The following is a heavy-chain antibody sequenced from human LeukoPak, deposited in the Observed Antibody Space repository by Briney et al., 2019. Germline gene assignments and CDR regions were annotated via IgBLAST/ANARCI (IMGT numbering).Heavy chain of an antibody. CDR2: ISYDGSNK. D-gene: IGHD1-26*01. CDR3: AREGGGSGSYWFDP. Sequence: GGSLRLSCAASGFTFSSYAMHWVRQAQGKGLEWVAVISYDGSNKYYADSVKGRFTISRDNSKNTLYLQMNSLRAEDTAVYYCAREGGGSGSYWFDPWGQGTLVTVSS. CDR1: GFTFSSYA. V-gene: IGHV3-30-3*01. J-gene: IGHJ5*02.